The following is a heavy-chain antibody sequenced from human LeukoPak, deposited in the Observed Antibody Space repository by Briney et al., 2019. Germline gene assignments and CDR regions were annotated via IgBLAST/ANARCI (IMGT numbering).Heavy chain of an antibody. V-gene: IGHV4-59*01. Sequence: SETLSLTCTVSGGSISAYYWSWIRQPPGKGLEWIGYVSFSGSTNYNPSLKSRVTLSVDTSNNQFSLKMTSVTAADTAHYYCARSGGYSGYVSVWGHGTLVTVSS. CDR3: ARSGGYSGYVSV. D-gene: IGHD5-12*01. CDR2: VSFSGST. CDR1: GGSISAYY. J-gene: IGHJ4*01.